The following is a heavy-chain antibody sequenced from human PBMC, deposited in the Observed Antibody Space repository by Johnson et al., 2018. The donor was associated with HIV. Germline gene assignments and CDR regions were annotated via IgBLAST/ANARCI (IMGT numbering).Heavy chain of an antibody. Sequence: VQLVESGGGVVQPGRSLRLSCAASGFTFSSYAMSWVRQAPGKGLEWVSGIYSGGSTYYADSVKGRFTISRDNSKNTLYLQMNSLRAEDTAVYYCAKEKAARRWGGDAFDIWGQGTMVTVSS. CDR1: GFTFSSYA. CDR3: AKEKAARRWGGDAFDI. J-gene: IGHJ3*02. D-gene: IGHD6-6*01. CDR2: IYSGGST. V-gene: IGHV3-23*03.